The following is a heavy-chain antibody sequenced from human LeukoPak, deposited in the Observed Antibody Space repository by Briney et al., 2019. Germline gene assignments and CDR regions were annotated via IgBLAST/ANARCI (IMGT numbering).Heavy chain of an antibody. Sequence: NPSETLSLTCAVYGGSFSGYYWSWIRQPPGKGLEWIGEINHSGSTNYNPSLKSRVTISVDTSKNQFSLKLSSVTAADTAVYYCARVDYGGGLDYWGQGTLVTVSS. D-gene: IGHD4-23*01. CDR1: GGSFSGYY. CDR2: INHSGST. CDR3: ARVDYGGGLDY. J-gene: IGHJ4*02. V-gene: IGHV4-34*01.